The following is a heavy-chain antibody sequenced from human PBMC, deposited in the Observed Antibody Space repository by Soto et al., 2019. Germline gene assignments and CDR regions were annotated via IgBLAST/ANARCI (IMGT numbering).Heavy chain of an antibody. Sequence: QVQLVQSGAEVKKPGSSVKVSCKASGGTFSSYAISWVRQAPGQGLEWMGGIIPISVTANYAQKFQGRVTITTDESTSTAYMQRSSPRSEDTAVYYCAMSQGSSTSLDITSDYCYGIDLGGQGTTVTVSS. CDR2: IIPISVTA. V-gene: IGHV1-69*01. J-gene: IGHJ6*02. CDR1: GGTFSSYA. D-gene: IGHD2-2*01. CDR3: AMSQGSSTSLDITSDYCYGIDL.